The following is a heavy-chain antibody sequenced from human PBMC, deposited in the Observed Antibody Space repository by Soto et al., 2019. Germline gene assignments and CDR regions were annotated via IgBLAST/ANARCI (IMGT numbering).Heavy chain of an antibody. CDR3: ARIHEYYFDY. CDR1: GFTFGDYA. D-gene: IGHD5-18*01. CDR2: IRSKAYGGTT. J-gene: IGHJ4*02. V-gene: IGHV3-49*03. Sequence: GGSLRLSCTASGFTFGDYAMGWFRQAPGKGLEWVGFIRSKAYGGTTEYAASVKGRFTISKDTSKSQVVLTMTNMDPVDTATYYCARIHEYYFDYWGQGTLVTVSS.